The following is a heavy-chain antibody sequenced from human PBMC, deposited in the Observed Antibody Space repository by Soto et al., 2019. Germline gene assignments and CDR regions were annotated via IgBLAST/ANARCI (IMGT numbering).Heavy chain of an antibody. D-gene: IGHD1-26*01. CDR1: GYSFTSLD. J-gene: IGHJ4*02. CDR2: MQPSTGRT. V-gene: IGHV1-8*01. Sequence: QVQLVQSGAEVMEPGASVKVSCKASGYSFTSLDINWVRQTAGQGLEWMGWMQPSTGRTGYAQKFQGRVTMTRATSINTAYMELTTLTSDDTAFYYCARGVSAGVDYWGQGTLVTVSS. CDR3: ARGVSAGVDY.